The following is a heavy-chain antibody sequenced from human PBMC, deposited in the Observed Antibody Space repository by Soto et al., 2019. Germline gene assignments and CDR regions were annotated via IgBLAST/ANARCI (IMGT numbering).Heavy chain of an antibody. J-gene: IGHJ6*02. CDR2: ITDSGDDT. CDR3: ARVPRNFYYNGMDV. V-gene: IGHV3-23*01. Sequence: GGSLRLSCAASGFTFNSHAMSWVRQAPGEGLEWVSVITDSGDDTLSAASVKGRFTISRDNVKNSLYLQMNSLRAEDTAVYYCARVPRNFYYNGMDVWGQGTTVTVSS. CDR1: GFTFNSHA.